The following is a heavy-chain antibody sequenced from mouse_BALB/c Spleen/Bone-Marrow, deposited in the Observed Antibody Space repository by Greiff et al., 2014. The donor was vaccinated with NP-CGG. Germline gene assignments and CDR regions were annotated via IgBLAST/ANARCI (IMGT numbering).Heavy chain of an antibody. D-gene: IGHD2-4*01. CDR2: ICSGGSYT. V-gene: IGHV5-6*02. CDR1: GFTFSSYG. J-gene: IGHJ3*01. Sequence: EVKLVESGGDLVKPGGSLKLSCAASGFTFSSYGMSWVRQTPDKRLEWVATICSGGSYTYYPDSVKGRFTISRDNAKNTLYLKMSSLKTEDTAMYDCARPYDFGAWFAYWGQGTLVTVSA. CDR3: ARPYDFGAWFAY.